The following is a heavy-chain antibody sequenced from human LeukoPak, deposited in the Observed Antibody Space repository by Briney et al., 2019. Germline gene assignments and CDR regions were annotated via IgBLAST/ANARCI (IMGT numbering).Heavy chain of an antibody. CDR3: ARVIVATLGGGLMDV. CDR1: GGSFSGYY. Sequence: SETLSLTCAVYGGSFSGYYWSWIRQPPGKGLEWIGYIYYSGSTNYNPSLKSRVTISVDTSKNQFSLKLSSVTAADTAVYYCARVIVATLGGGLMDVWGQGTTVTVSS. J-gene: IGHJ6*02. V-gene: IGHV4-59*01. CDR2: IYYSGST. D-gene: IGHD5-12*01.